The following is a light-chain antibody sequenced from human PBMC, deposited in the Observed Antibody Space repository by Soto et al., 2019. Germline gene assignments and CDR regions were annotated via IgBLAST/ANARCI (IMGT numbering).Light chain of an antibody. CDR2: DVN. J-gene: IGLJ1*01. CDR1: SSDVGGYNY. V-gene: IGLV2-14*01. CDR3: SSYTRSNTYV. Sequence: QSVLTQPASVSGSPGQSITISCTGTSSDVGGYNYVSWYQQHPGKAPKLMIYDVNNRPSGVSNRFSGSKSGNTASLTISGLQAEDEADYYCSSYTRSNTYVFGNGTKVTVL.